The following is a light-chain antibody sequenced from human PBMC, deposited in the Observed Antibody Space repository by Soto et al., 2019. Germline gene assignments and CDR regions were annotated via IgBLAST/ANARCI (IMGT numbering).Light chain of an antibody. V-gene: IGKV1-27*01. CDR1: QGISNY. CDR3: QKYNSAPRT. Sequence: DIQMTKSPSSLSASVGDRVTITCRASQGISNYLAWYQQKTGKVPNLLIYAASTLQPGVPSRFSGSGSGTDFTLAISGLQPVDGATYYCQKYNSAPRTFGPGTKVDIK. CDR2: AAS. J-gene: IGKJ3*01.